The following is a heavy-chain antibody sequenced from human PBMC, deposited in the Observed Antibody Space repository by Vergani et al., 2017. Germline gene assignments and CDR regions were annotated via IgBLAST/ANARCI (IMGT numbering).Heavy chain of an antibody. V-gene: IGHV3-23*01. Sequence: EVQLLESGGGLVQPGGSLRLSCAASGFTFSSSAFNWVRQAPGKGLEWVSAIIGTGASTFYADSVKGRFTISRDNSKNTLYLQMNSMRAEDTAVYYCAKDQQQGMYKLLYDAFDIWGQGTVVTVSS. CDR2: IIGTGAST. CDR1: GFTFSSSA. J-gene: IGHJ3*02. CDR3: AKDQQQGMYKLLYDAFDI. D-gene: IGHD2-2*02.